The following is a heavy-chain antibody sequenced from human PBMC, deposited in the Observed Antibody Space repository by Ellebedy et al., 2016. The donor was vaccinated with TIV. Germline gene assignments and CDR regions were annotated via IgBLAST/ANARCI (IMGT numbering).Heavy chain of an antibody. Sequence: GESLKISCAASGFTFNSYAMSWVRHAPGKGLEWISARSGSVGNTYYAASVKGRFTISRDNSKNTLYLQMNSLRAENTAVYYCARGHLLYYDSSGFDYWGQGTLVTVSS. CDR3: ARGHLLYYDSSGFDY. J-gene: IGHJ4*02. D-gene: IGHD3-22*01. V-gene: IGHV3-23*01. CDR2: RSGSVGNT. CDR1: GFTFNSYA.